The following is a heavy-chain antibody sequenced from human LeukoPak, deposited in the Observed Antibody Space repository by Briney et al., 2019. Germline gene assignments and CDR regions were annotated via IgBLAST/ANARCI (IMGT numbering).Heavy chain of an antibody. CDR1: GFTFSNYW. CDR2: VDAHGGSR. V-gene: IGHV3-74*01. Sequence: PGGSLRLSCAGSGFTFSNYWMYWIRQAPGKGLVWVSHVDAHGGSRTYADSVKGRFTISRDNDKKTMYPQMSSLRAEDTAVYYCVRGPSFYYYYYDMDVWGQGTTVTVSS. J-gene: IGHJ6*02. CDR3: VRGPSFYYYYYDMDV. D-gene: IGHD6-6*01.